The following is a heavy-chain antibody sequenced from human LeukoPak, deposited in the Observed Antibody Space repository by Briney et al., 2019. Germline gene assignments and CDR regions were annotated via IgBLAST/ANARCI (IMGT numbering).Heavy chain of an antibody. CDR1: GFTFSSYA. V-gene: IGHV3-23*01. CDR2: ISGSGGST. D-gene: IGHD3-10*01. Sequence: GGSLRLSCAASGFTFSSYAMSWVRQAPGKGLEWVSAISGSGGSTYYADSVKGRFTISRDNSKNTLYLQMNSLRAEDTAVYYCAKDRLVRGVTACYFDYWGQGTLVTVSS. CDR3: AKDRLVRGVTACYFDY. J-gene: IGHJ4*02.